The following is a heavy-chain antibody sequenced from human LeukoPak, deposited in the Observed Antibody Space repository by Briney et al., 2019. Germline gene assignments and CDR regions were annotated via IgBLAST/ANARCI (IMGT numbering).Heavy chain of an antibody. CDR2: IRQDGSEK. J-gene: IGHJ3*02. D-gene: IGHD5-24*01. V-gene: IGHV3-7*01. Sequence: PGGSLRLSCAASGFTFSRYWMSWVRQAPGKGLEWVASIRQDGSEKYSVDSVKGRFTVSRDNAKNSLYLQMNSLRAADTALYYCAREAGLGTTIRGSFDIWGQGTMVTVSS. CDR1: GFTFSRYW. CDR3: AREAGLGTTIRGSFDI.